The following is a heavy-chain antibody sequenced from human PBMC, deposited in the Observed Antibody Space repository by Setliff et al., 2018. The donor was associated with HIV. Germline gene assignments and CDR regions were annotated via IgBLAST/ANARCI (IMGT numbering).Heavy chain of an antibody. D-gene: IGHD6-13*01. CDR3: ARVSCSSWYSIPRYYYYSMDV. V-gene: IGHV4-59*12. Sequence: SETLSLTCTVSGGSISSYYWNWIRQTPGKGLEWIAYIYYNGNTNYNPSLKSRVTISVDTSKNQFSLKLRSVTAADTAVYYCARVSCSSWYSIPRYYYYSMDVWGKGTTVTVSS. J-gene: IGHJ6*03. CDR2: IYYNGNT. CDR1: GGSISSYY.